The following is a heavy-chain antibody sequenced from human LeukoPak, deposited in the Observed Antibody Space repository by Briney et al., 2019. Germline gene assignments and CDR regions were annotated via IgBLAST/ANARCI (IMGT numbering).Heavy chain of an antibody. D-gene: IGHD3-22*01. J-gene: IGHJ3*02. V-gene: IGHV1-46*01. CDR1: GYTFTSYY. CDR3: ARTPSYYDSSGYNDDAFDI. Sequence: ASVKVSCKASGYTFTSYYMHWVRQAPGQGLEWMGIINPSGGSTSYAQKFQGRVTMTRDMSTSTVYMELSSLRSEDTAVYYCARTPSYYDSSGYNDDAFDIWGQGTMVTVSS. CDR2: INPSGGST.